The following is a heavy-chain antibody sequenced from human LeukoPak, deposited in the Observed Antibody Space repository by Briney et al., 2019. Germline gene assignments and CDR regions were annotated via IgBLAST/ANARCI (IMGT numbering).Heavy chain of an antibody. J-gene: IGHJ4*02. V-gene: IGHV4-59*01. CDR3: ARGSIAAAGPEVGSYYFDY. CDR1: GGSISSYY. CDR2: IYYSGST. Sequence: TSETLSLTCTVSGGSISSYYWIWIRHPSGKGLKWIGYIYYSGSTNYNPSLKSRVTISVDTSKNQFSLKLSSVTAADTAVYYCARGSIAAAGPEVGSYYFDYWGQGTLVTVSS. D-gene: IGHD6-13*01.